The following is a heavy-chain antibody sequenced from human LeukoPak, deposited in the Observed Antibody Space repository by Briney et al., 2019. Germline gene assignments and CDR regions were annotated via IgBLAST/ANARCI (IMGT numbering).Heavy chain of an antibody. J-gene: IGHJ3*01. CDR1: GFTFSIHA. V-gene: IGHV3-23*01. CDR2: ITGSGSGA. CDR3: AKGGRGMTTVTTDAFDV. D-gene: IGHD4-17*01. Sequence: GGSLRLSCTASGFTFSIHAMTWVRQAAGKGLQWVSSITGSGSGAYYADSVKGRVTISRDNSKNTLYLQLNSLRAEDTAVYYCAKGGRGMTTVTTDAFDVWGQGTVVTVSS.